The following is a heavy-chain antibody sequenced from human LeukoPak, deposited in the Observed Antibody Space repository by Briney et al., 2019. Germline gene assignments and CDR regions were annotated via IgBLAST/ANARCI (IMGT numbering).Heavy chain of an antibody. V-gene: IGHV3-21*01. CDR2: ISSSSSYI. CDR3: AREGYGFDY. D-gene: IGHD5-18*01. CDR1: GFTFSSYR. J-gene: IGHJ4*02. Sequence: PGGSLRLSCAASGFTFSSYRMNWVRQAPGKGLEWVSPISSSSSYIYYADSAKGRFTISRDNAKNSLYLQMNSLRAEDTAVYYCAREGYGFDYWGQGTLVTVSS.